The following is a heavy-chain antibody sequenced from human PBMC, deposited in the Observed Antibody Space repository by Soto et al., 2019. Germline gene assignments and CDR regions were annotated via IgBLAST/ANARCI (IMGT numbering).Heavy chain of an antibody. CDR1: GGTFSSYA. V-gene: IGHV1-69*13. CDR3: ASHRYSNYYYFDY. Sequence: SVKVSCKASGGTFSSYAISWVRQAPGQGLEWMGGIIPIFGTANYAQKFQGRVTITADESTSTAYMELSSLRSEDTAVYYCASHRYSNYYYFDYWGQGTLVTVSS. D-gene: IGHD4-4*01. CDR2: IIPIFGTA. J-gene: IGHJ4*02.